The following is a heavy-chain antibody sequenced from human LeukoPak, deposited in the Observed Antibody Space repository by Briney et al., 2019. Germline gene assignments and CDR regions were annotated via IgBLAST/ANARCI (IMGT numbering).Heavy chain of an antibody. V-gene: IGHV4-34*01. D-gene: IGHD3-22*01. J-gene: IGHJ6*02. CDR3: ARVTYYYDSSGYPQIYYYYGMDV. CDR2: INHSGST. Sequence: PGGSLRLSCAASGFTFSSYAMSWIRQPPGKGLEWIGEINHSGSTNYNPSLKSRVTISVDTSKNQFSLKLSSVTAADTAVYYCARVTYYYDSSGYPQIYYYYGMDVWGQGTTVTVSS. CDR1: GFTFSSYA.